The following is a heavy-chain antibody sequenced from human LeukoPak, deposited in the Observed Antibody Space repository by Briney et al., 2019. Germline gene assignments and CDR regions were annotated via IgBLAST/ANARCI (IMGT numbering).Heavy chain of an antibody. CDR3: ARSTLVDIVATATTPFDY. J-gene: IGHJ4*02. V-gene: IGHV3-48*03. CDR1: GFTFSSYE. D-gene: IGHD5-12*01. CDR2: ISRSGSTI. Sequence: PGGSLRLSCAASGFTFSSYEMNWVRQAPGKGLERVSYISRSGSTIYYADSVKGRFTISRDNAKNSLYLQMNSLRAEDTAVYYCARSTLVDIVATATTPFDYWGQGTLVTVSS.